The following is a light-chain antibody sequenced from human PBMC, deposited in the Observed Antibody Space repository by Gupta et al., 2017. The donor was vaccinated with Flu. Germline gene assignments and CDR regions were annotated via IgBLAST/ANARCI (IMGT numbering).Light chain of an antibody. CDR1: NSDVGIYNY. Sequence: QSALTQPPSASGSPGQSVTISCTGTNSDVGIYNYVSWYQQHPGKAPKLIIFEVSLRPSGVPDRFSGSKSGNTAFLNVSGLQAEDEADYDCSSYAGGNGDVGGTGTKITV. V-gene: IGLV2-8*01. J-gene: IGLJ1*01. CDR3: SSYAGGNGDV. CDR2: EVS.